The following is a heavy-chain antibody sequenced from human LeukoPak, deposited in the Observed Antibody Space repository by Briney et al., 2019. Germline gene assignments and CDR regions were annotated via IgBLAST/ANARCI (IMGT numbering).Heavy chain of an antibody. CDR1: GFTFSNYW. Sequence: GGSLRLSCAASGFTFSNYWMHWVRQVPGKGLVWVSRINTDESRTNYADSVEGRFTISRDNAKNSLYLQMNGLRAEDTALYYCAKGPTTVAPIDYWGQGTLVTVSS. CDR3: AKGPTTVAPIDY. D-gene: IGHD4-17*01. CDR2: INTDESRT. J-gene: IGHJ4*02. V-gene: IGHV3-74*01.